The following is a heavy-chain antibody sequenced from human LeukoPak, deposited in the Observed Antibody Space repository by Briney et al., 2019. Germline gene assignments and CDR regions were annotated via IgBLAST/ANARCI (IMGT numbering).Heavy chain of an antibody. CDR2: ISPSGGST. V-gene: IGHV1-46*01. J-gene: IGHJ3*02. D-gene: IGHD2-15*01. CDR3: ARGFCSGGSCPQDAFDI. CDR1: GYMFTGYY. Sequence: ASVKVSCKASGYMFTGYYMHWVRQGPGQGLEWMGIISPSGGSTNYAQRFQGRVTMTRDTSKNTVYMELSSLRSDDTAVFYCARGFCSGGSCPQDAFDIWGQGTMVTVSS.